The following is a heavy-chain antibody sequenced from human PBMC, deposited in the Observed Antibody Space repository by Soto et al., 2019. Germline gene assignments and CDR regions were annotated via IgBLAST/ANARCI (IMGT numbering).Heavy chain of an antibody. CDR3: EREIYCSSTSCLSFHY. V-gene: IGHV4-4*02. D-gene: IGHD2-2*01. CDR1: GGSISSSNW. Sequence: PSETLSLTCAVSGGSISSSNWWSWVRQPPGKGLEWIGEIYHSGSTNYNPSLKSRVTISVDKSKNQFSLKLSSVTAADTAVYYCEREIYCSSTSCLSFHYWVQRTLVTVSS. CDR2: IYHSGST. J-gene: IGHJ4*02.